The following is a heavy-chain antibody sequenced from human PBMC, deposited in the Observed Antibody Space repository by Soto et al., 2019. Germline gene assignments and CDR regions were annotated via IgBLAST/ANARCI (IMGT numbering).Heavy chain of an antibody. Sequence: QVQLQESGPGLVKPSETLSLTCTVSGDSVSNHYWSWIRQTPGKGLEWIGYIYDSGNTNYNPSLKSRVAISVDTSKNQFSLNLMAVTAADTAVYYCARGELWFAEFDYWGQGTLVTVSS. D-gene: IGHD3-10*01. CDR1: GDSVSNHY. J-gene: IGHJ4*02. CDR3: ARGELWFAEFDY. CDR2: IYDSGNT. V-gene: IGHV4-59*02.